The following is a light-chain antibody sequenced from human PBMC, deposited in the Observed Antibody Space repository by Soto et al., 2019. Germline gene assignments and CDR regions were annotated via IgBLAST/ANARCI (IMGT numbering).Light chain of an antibody. CDR3: QQRSNWPPIT. V-gene: IGKV3-11*01. CDR1: QSVSSD. J-gene: IGKJ5*01. CDR2: DAS. Sequence: ESVLTQSPATLSLSLGERATLSCRASQSVSSDLAWYQQKPGQAPRLLIYDASNRATGIPARFSGSGSGTDFTLTISSLEAEDFAVYYCQQRSNWPPITFGQGTRLEI.